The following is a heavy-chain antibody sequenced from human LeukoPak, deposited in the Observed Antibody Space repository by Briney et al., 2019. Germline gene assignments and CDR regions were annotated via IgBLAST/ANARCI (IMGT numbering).Heavy chain of an antibody. J-gene: IGHJ4*02. CDR1: GYTFTGRY. CDR2: INPNSGDT. V-gene: IGHV1-2*02. Sequence: ASVKVSCKASGYTFTGRYMYWVRQAPGQGLEWMGWINPNSGDTNYAQKFQGRVTMTRDTSISTAYKDLNRLTSDDTAVYYCARRLTTSQDLDYWGQGTLVTVSS. D-gene: IGHD2-2*01. CDR3: ARRLTTSQDLDY.